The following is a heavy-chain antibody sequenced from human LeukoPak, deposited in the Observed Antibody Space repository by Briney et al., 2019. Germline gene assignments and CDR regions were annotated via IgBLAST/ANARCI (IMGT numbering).Heavy chain of an antibody. D-gene: IGHD2-2*02. J-gene: IGHJ5*02. CDR3: TRAVVVPAAITRWRWFDP. CDR1: GFTFGDYA. CDR2: IRSKAYGGTT. Sequence: GGSLRLSSTASGFTFGDYAMSWVRQAPGKGLEWVGFIRSKAYGGTTEYAASVKGRFTISRDDSKSIAYLQMNSLKTEDTAVYYCTRAVVVPAAITRWRWFDPWGQGTLVTVSS. V-gene: IGHV3-49*04.